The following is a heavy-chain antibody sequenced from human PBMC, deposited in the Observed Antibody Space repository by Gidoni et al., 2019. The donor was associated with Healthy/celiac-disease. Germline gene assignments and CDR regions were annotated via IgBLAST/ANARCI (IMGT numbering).Heavy chain of an antibody. J-gene: IGHJ4*02. V-gene: IGHV1-69*01. CDR1: GGTFSSYA. D-gene: IGHD3-16*02. Sequence: QVQLVQSGAEVKKPGSSVKVSCKASGGTFSSYAISWVRQAPGQGREWRGGIIPIFGTANYAQKFQGRVTITADESTSTAYMELSSLRSEDTAVYYCARSQAITFGGVIVNLGYWGQGTLVTVSS. CDR3: ARSQAITFGGVIVNLGY. CDR2: IIPIFGTA.